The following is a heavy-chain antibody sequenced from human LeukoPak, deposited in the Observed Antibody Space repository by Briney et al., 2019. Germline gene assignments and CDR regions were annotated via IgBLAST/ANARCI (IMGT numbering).Heavy chain of an antibody. V-gene: IGHV4-34*01. CDR1: GGSFSGYY. CDR2: INRSGST. J-gene: IGHJ5*02. CDR3: ARVRGRWFDP. Sequence: PSETLSLTCAVYGGSFSGYYWSWIRQPPGKGLEWIGEINRSGSTNYNPSLKRRVTISVDTSKNQFSLKLRSVTAADTAVYYCARVRGRWFDPGGQGTLVTVSS. D-gene: IGHD3-10*01.